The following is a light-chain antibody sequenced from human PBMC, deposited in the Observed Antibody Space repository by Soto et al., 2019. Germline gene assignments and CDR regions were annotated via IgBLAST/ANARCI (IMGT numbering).Light chain of an antibody. J-gene: IGKJ1*01. CDR2: AAS. CDR3: QQRYSTTWT. CDR1: QSISNY. V-gene: IGKV1-39*01. Sequence: DIQVTQSPSSLSASVGDRVTITCRASQSISNYLNWYQQTPGKAPKLLIYAASSFHSGVPSRFSGSGFGTDFTLTISSLQPEDFATYYCQQRYSTTWTFGQGTKVDIK.